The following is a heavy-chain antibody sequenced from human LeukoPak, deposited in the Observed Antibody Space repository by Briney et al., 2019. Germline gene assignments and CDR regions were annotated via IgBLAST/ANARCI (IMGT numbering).Heavy chain of an antibody. Sequence: SETLSLTCAVSGGSISSGGYSWRWIRQPPGKGLEWIGYIYHSGSTYYNPSLKSRVTISVNTSKNQFSMKLSSVPAADTAVYYWARGGGGIESYYYYYYMDVWGKGTTVTVSS. CDR3: ARGGGGIESYYYYYYMDV. D-gene: IGHD3-16*01. J-gene: IGHJ6*03. V-gene: IGHV4-30-2*05. CDR1: GGSISSGGYS. CDR2: IYHSGST.